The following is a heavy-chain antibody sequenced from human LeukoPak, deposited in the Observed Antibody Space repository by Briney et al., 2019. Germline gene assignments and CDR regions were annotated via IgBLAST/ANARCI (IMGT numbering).Heavy chain of an antibody. CDR2: ISGSGGRT. Sequence: TGGSLRLSCAASGFTFSSYAMSWVRQAPGKGLEWVSSISGSGGRTHYTDSVKGRFTISRDNSKNTLYLQMNSLRAEDTAVYYCAKDSSGWLSTPDYWGQGTLVTVSS. CDR3: AKDSSGWLSTPDY. D-gene: IGHD6-19*01. J-gene: IGHJ4*02. CDR1: GFTFSSYA. V-gene: IGHV3-23*01.